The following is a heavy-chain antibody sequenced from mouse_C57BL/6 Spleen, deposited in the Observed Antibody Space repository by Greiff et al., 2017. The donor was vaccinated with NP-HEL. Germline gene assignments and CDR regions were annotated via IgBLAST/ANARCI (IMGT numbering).Heavy chain of an antibody. CDR1: GFTFSSYA. Sequence: EVQGVESGGGLVKPGGSLKLSCAASGFTFSSYAMSWVRQTPEKRLEWVATISDGGSYTYYPDNVKGRFTISRDNAKNNLYLQMSHLKSEDTAMYYCAREGYYDPRWYFDYWGQGTTLTVSS. J-gene: IGHJ2*01. D-gene: IGHD2-4*01. CDR2: ISDGGSYT. V-gene: IGHV5-4*01. CDR3: AREGYYDPRWYFDY.